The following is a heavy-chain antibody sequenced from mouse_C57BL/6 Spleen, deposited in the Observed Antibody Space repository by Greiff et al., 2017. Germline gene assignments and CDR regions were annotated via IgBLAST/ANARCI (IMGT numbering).Heavy chain of an antibody. CDR1: GFTFSDYG. CDR2: ISSGSSTI. D-gene: IGHD1-1*01. V-gene: IGHV5-17*01. CDR3: ARVGNIYYYGSSYFDV. J-gene: IGHJ1*03. Sequence: EVKVVESGGGLVKPGGSLKLSCAASGFTFSDYGMHWVRQAPEKGLEWVAYISSGSSTIYYADTVKGRFTISRDNAKNTLFLQMTSLRSEDTAMYYCARVGNIYYYGSSYFDVWGTGTTVTVSS.